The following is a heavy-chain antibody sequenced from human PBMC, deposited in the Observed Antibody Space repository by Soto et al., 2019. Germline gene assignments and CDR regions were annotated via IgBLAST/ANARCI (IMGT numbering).Heavy chain of an antibody. CDR1: GFTFSSYG. V-gene: IGHV3-33*01. Sequence: PVGSLRLSCAASGFTFSSYGMHWVRQAPGKGLEWVAVIWYDGSNKYYADSVKGRFTISRDNSKNTLYLQMNSLRAEDTAVYYCASSSLAGTGYYYYGMDVWGQGTTVTVSS. CDR3: ASSSLAGTGYYYYGMDV. D-gene: IGHD6-19*01. CDR2: IWYDGSNK. J-gene: IGHJ6*02.